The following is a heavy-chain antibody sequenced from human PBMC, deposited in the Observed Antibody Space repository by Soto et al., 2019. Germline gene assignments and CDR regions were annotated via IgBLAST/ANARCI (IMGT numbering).Heavy chain of an antibody. J-gene: IGHJ4*02. Sequence: SETLSLTCAVSGGSISSGGYSWSWIRQPPGKGLEWIGYIYHSGSTYYNPSLKSRVTISVDRSKNQFSLKLSSVTAADTAVYYCARGYNGRSDYWGQGTLVTVSS. CDR1: GGSISSGGYS. CDR2: IYHSGST. V-gene: IGHV4-30-2*01. D-gene: IGHD1-20*01. CDR3: ARGYNGRSDY.